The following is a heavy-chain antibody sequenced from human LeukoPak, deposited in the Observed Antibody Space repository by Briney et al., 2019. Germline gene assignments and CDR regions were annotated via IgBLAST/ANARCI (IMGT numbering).Heavy chain of an antibody. J-gene: IGHJ5*02. CDR2: IIPIFGTA. Sequence: ASVKVSCKASGGAFSSYAISWVRQAPGQGLEWMGGIIPIFGTANYAQKFQGRVTITADESTSTAYMELSSLRSEDTAVYYCARDNSVRDEAWWFNPWGQGTLVTVSS. V-gene: IGHV1-69*13. CDR3: ARDNSVRDEAWWFNP. CDR1: GGAFSSYA. D-gene: IGHD5-24*01.